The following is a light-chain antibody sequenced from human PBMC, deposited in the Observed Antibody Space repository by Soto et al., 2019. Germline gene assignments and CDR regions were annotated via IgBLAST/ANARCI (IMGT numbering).Light chain of an antibody. J-gene: IGKJ5*01. CDR3: QQLYTLTFT. Sequence: IQITQSTSSLSKCGGHRGPITCRASQGIRNDLGWYQQKHGKAPKLLIYEASTLQSGVPSRFSGSGSGTECTLTISGLMQEDCPAYHCQQLYTLTFTFGQGTRLEIK. V-gene: IGKV1-17*01. CDR2: EAS. CDR1: QGIRND.